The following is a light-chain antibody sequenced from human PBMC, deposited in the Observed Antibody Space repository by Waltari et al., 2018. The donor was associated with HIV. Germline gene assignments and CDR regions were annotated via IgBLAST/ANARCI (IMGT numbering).Light chain of an antibody. J-gene: IGLJ3*02. V-gene: IGLV2-14*01. Sequence: ALTQPPSVSGPPGQSITISCTGTSSDVGGHYYVSWYQQHPGKAPKVIISEVTNRPSGVSNRLSASKSGNTASLTISGLQPEDEADYYCSSYTDYSTLVFGGGTKVTVL. CDR2: EVT. CDR3: SSYTDYSTLV. CDR1: SSDVGGHYY.